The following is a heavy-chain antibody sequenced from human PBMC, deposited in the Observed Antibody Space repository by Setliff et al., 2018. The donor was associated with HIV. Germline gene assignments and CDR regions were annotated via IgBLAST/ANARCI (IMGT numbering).Heavy chain of an antibody. CDR1: GFTFSSYE. D-gene: IGHD5-18*01. Sequence: GGSLRLTCAASGFTFSSYEMNWVRQAPGKGLEWVSYISSSGSTVYYADSAKGRFTISRDNAKNSLYLQMNSLRAEDTAVYYCAILDVDTTMVIYYGMDVWGQGTTVTVSS. CDR2: ISSSGSTV. CDR3: AILDVDTTMVIYYGMDV. J-gene: IGHJ6*02. V-gene: IGHV3-48*03.